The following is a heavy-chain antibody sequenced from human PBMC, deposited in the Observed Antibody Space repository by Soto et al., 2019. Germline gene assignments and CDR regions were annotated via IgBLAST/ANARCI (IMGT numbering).Heavy chain of an antibody. D-gene: IGHD2-15*01. V-gene: IGHV3-23*01. CDR1: GLTLSNYA. J-gene: IGHJ4*02. CDR3: AKVHRTGGSCFTPCYFDY. CDR2: ISGSGDST. Sequence: GGSLRLSCAASGLTLSNYAMSWVRQAPGKGLEWVSGISGSGDSTYYADSVKGRFTISRDTSKNTLYLQMNSLRADDTAVYYCAKVHRTGGSCFTPCYFDYWGQGTLVTVSS.